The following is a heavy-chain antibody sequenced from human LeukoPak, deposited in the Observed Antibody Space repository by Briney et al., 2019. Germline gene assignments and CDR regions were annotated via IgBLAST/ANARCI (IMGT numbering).Heavy chain of an antibody. CDR2: INHSGST. D-gene: IGHD4-17*01. V-gene: IGHV4-34*01. Sequence: SETLSLTCAVYGGSFSGYYWSWIRQPPGKGLEWIGEINHSGSTNYNPSLKSRVTISVDTSKNQFSLKLSSVTAADTAVYYCAVMTTVTTGAHYWGQGTLVTVSS. CDR1: GGSFSGYY. J-gene: IGHJ4*02. CDR3: AVMTTVTTGAHY.